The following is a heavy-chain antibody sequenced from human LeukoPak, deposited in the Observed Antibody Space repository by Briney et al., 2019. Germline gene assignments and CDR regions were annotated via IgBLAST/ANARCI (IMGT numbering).Heavy chain of an antibody. CDR1: GFTFSTYW. Sequence: PGGSLRLSCAASGFTFSTYWMHWVRQAPGKGLVWVSRINSDGSSTNYADSVKGRFTISRDNAKNTLYLQMNSLRAEDTTVYYCAIEHYASSLDYWGQGTLVTVSS. CDR2: INSDGSST. D-gene: IGHD2-2*01. CDR3: AIEHYASSLDY. V-gene: IGHV3-74*01. J-gene: IGHJ4*02.